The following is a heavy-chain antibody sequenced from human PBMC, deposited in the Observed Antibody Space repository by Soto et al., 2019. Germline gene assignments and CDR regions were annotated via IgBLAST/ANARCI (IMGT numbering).Heavy chain of an antibody. V-gene: IGHV3-48*02. D-gene: IGHD3-22*01. J-gene: IGHJ4*02. CDR3: ARNYFHYYDSSGYYPVSTTHGLIDY. CDR2: ISSSSSTI. CDR1: GFTFSSYS. Sequence: GGSLRLSCAASGFTFSSYSMDWVRQAPGKGLEWVSYISSSSSTIYYADSVKGRFTISRDNARNSLYLQMNSLRDEDTAVYYCARNYFHYYDSSGYYPVSTTHGLIDYWGQGTLVTVSS.